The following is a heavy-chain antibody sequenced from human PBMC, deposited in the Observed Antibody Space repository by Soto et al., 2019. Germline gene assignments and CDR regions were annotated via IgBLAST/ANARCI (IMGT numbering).Heavy chain of an antibody. CDR2: ISAYNGNT. J-gene: IGHJ6*03. Sequence: ASVKVSCKASGYTFTSYGISWVRQAPGQGLEWMGWISAYNGNTNYAQKLQGRVTMTTDTSTSTAYMELRSLRSDDTAVYCCARPKAVAGIYYYYYMDVWGKGTTVTVSS. V-gene: IGHV1-18*01. CDR1: GYTFTSYG. CDR3: ARPKAVAGIYYYYYMDV. D-gene: IGHD6-19*01.